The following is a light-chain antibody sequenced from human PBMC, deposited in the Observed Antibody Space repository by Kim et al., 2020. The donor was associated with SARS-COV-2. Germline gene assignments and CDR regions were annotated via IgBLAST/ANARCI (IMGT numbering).Light chain of an antibody. J-gene: IGLJ3*02. CDR2: VESSGNY. CDR3: ETWGTDIWV. Sequence: SSVKITGTLGGGHTNYIIAWHQQQPGKAPRCLMNVESSGNYNTGSGVPDRFSGSTSGADHYLTISNLQSEDEADYYCETWGTDIWVFGGGTQLTVL. V-gene: IGLV4-60*03. CDR1: GGHTNYI.